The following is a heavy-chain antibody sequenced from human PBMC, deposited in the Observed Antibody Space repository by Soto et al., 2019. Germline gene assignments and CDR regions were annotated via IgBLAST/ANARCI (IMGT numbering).Heavy chain of an antibody. D-gene: IGHD3-3*01. CDR3: ARVAYYDFWSGYYPEHYYYYYMDV. CDR2: IWYDGSNK. V-gene: IGHV3-33*01. J-gene: IGHJ6*03. Sequence: GGSLRLSCAASGFTFSSYGMHWVRQAPGKGLEWVAVIWYDGSNKYYADSVKGRFTISRDNSKNTLYLQMNSLRAEDTAVYYCARVAYYDFWSGYYPEHYYYYYMDVWGKGTTVTVSS. CDR1: GFTFSSYG.